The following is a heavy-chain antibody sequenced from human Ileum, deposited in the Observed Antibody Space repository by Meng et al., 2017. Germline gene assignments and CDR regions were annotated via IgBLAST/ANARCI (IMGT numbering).Heavy chain of an antibody. V-gene: IGHV1-46*01. CDR3: ATRGNPYLDY. CDR1: GYTFSSHY. CDR2: IHPGGTPT. J-gene: IGHJ4*02. Sequence: QVQLVQFGAEVKKPGASVKVSCKASGYTFSSHYMHWVRQAPGQGLEWMGVIHPGGTPTVYAQQFQGRLTMTTDTSTSTVYMELRSLRSDDTAIYYCATRGNPYLDYWGQGTMVTVFS.